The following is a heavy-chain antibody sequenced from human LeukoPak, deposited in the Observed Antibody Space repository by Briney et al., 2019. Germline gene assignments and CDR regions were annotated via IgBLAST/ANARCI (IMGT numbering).Heavy chain of an antibody. CDR1: GDSVSSSSAA. CDR3: VQQLGAFDI. V-gene: IGHV6-1*01. J-gene: IGHJ3*02. Sequence: SQTLSLTCAISGDSVSSSSAAWNWIRQSPSTGLEWLGRTYYRSKWYNDYAVSVKSRITIKPDTSKNQFSLQLNSVTPEDTAVYYCVQQLGAFDIWGQGTMVTVSS. D-gene: IGHD6-13*01. CDR2: TYYRSKWYN.